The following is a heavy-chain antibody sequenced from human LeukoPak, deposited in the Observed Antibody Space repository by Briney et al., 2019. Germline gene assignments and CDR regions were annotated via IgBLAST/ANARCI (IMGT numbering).Heavy chain of an antibody. CDR3: ARVDRSIDYYDSSGYYHAFGY. D-gene: IGHD3-22*01. J-gene: IGHJ4*02. Sequence: ASVKVSCKASGYTFTSYGISWVRQAPGQGLEWMGWISAYNGNTNYAQKLQGRVTMTTDTSTSTAYTELRSLRSDDTAVYYCARVDRSIDYYDSSGYYHAFGYWGQGTLVTVSS. V-gene: IGHV1-18*01. CDR1: GYTFTSYG. CDR2: ISAYNGNT.